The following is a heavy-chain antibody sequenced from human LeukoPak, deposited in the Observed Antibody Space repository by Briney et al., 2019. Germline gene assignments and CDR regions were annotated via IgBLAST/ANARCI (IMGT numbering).Heavy chain of an antibody. V-gene: IGHV4-34*01. J-gene: IGHJ4*02. CDR3: ARGHLAAPLDY. CDR2: INHSGST. CDR1: GGSFSGYY. Sequence: XETLSLTCAVYGGSFSGYYWSWIRQPPGKGLEWIGEINHSGSTNYNPSLKSRVTISVDTSKNQFSLKLSSVTAADTAVYYCARGHLAAPLDYWGQGTLVTVSS. D-gene: IGHD6-25*01.